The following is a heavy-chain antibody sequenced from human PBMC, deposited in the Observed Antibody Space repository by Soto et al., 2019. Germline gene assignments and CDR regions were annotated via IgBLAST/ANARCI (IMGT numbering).Heavy chain of an antibody. J-gene: IGHJ5*02. V-gene: IGHV1-69*01. CDR3: ASSAAMVTEWFDP. CDR1: GGTFSSYA. Sequence: QVQLVQSGAEVKKPGSSVKVSCKASGGTFSSYAISWVRQAPGQGLEWMGGIIPIFGTANYAQKFQGRVTMTADESTSTAYMELGSLRSEDTAVYYCASSAAMVTEWFDPWGQGTLVTVSS. CDR2: IIPIFGTA. D-gene: IGHD5-18*01.